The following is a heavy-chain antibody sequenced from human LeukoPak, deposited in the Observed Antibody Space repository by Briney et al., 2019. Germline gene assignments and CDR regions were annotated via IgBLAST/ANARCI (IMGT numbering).Heavy chain of an antibody. CDR3: ATYPEPVYGGNSYENFDY. D-gene: IGHD4-23*01. V-gene: IGHV1-24*01. CDR2: FDPEDGET. J-gene: IGHJ4*02. CDR1: GYTLTELS. Sequence: ASVKVSCKVSGYTLTELSMHWVRQAPGKGLEWMRGFDPEDGETIYAQKFQGRVTMTEDTSPDTAYMELSSLRSEDTAVYYCATYPEPVYGGNSYENFDYWGQGTLVTVSS.